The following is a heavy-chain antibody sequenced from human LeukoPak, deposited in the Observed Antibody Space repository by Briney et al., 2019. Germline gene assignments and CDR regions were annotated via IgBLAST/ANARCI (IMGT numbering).Heavy chain of an antibody. CDR2: ISGSGGST. D-gene: IGHD3-22*01. V-gene: IGHV3-23*01. CDR3: AKGPAYYYDSSGYYDY. J-gene: IGHJ4*02. Sequence: GGSLRLSCAASGFTFNSYWMHWVRQAPGKGLVWVSAISGSGGSTYYADSVKGRFTISRDNSKNTLYLQMNSLRAEDTAVYYCAKGPAYYYDSSGYYDYWGQGTLVTVSS. CDR1: GFTFNSYW.